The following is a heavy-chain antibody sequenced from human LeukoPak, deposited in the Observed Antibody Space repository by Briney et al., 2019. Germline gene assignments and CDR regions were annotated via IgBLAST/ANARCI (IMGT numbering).Heavy chain of an antibody. V-gene: IGHV3-74*01. J-gene: IGHJ4*02. CDR1: GFSFSSYW. CDR2: INSDESST. Sequence: PGGSLRLSCVASGFSFSSYWMHWVRQAPGKGLVWVSRINSDESSTTYADSVTGRFTIPRDNAKNTLYLQMNSLRAEDTAVYYCAGGRYSSVWYWGQGTLVTVSS. CDR3: AGGRYSSVWY. D-gene: IGHD6-19*01.